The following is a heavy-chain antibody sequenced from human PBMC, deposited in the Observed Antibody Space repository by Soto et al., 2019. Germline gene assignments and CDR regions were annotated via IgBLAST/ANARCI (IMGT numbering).Heavy chain of an antibody. CDR1: GGSISSGGYY. Sequence: SETLSLTCTVSGGSISSGGYYWSWIRQHPGKGLEWVGYSYYTGGSYYNPSLKSRVTISVDASKNQLSLRLASVTAADTAVYYCARDLRGYSRYDYLDYWGQGIPVTVSS. CDR2: SYYTGGS. CDR3: ARDLRGYSRYDYLDY. V-gene: IGHV4-31*03. D-gene: IGHD5-12*01. J-gene: IGHJ4*02.